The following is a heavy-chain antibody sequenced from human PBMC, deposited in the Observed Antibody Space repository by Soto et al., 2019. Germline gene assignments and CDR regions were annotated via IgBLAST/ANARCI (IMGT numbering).Heavy chain of an antibody. D-gene: IGHD4-4*01. CDR3: ARVVMTTVPASYYYGMDV. CDR2: IIPFIGTA. V-gene: IGHV1-69*18. Sequence: QVQLVQSGAEVKKPGSSVTVSCKASGGTFSSYAISWVRQAPGQGLELMGRIIPFIGTANYAQKFQGRVKITADESTRTAYMELTSLRSEDTAVYYCARVVMTTVPASYYYGMDVWGQGTTVTVSS. J-gene: IGHJ6*02. CDR1: GGTFSSYA.